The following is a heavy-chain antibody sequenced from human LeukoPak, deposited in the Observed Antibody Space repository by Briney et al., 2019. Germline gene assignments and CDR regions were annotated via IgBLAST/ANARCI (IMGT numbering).Heavy chain of an antibody. Sequence: KPSETLSLTCTVSGASITSYYWGWIRQPPGKGLEWIGSIYHSGSTYYNPSLKSRVTISVDTSKNQFSLKLSSVTAADTAVYYCARDPLGYWGQGTLVTVSS. J-gene: IGHJ4*02. CDR2: IYHSGST. V-gene: IGHV4-38-2*02. CDR3: ARDPLGY. CDR1: GASITSYY.